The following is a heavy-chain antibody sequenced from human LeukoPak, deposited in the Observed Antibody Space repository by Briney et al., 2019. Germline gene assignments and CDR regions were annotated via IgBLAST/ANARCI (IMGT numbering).Heavy chain of an antibody. V-gene: IGHV4-59*12. D-gene: IGHD6-19*01. CDR2: IYYSGST. CDR1: GGSISSYY. CDR3: ARGLEQWLVRVEAFDI. Sequence: PSETLSLTCTVSGGSISSYYWSWIRQPAGKGLEWIGYIYYSGSTNYKSSLKSRVTISVDTSKNQFSLKLSSVTAADTAVYYCARGLEQWLVRVEAFDIWGQGTMVTVSS. J-gene: IGHJ3*02.